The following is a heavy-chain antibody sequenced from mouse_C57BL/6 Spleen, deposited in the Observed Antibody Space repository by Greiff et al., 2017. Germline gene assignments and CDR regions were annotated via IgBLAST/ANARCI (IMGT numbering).Heavy chain of an antibody. Sequence: QVQLQQPGAELVKPGASVKLSCKASGYTFTSYWMQWVKQRPGQGLEWIGEIDPSDSYTNYNQKFKGKATLTVDTSSSTAYMQLSSLTSEDAAVYYCARSRKGRSSLDGWGTGTTVTVSS. CDR1: GYTFTSYW. D-gene: IGHD1-1*01. CDR2: IDPSDSYT. V-gene: IGHV1-50*01. CDR3: ARSRKGRSSLDG. J-gene: IGHJ1*03.